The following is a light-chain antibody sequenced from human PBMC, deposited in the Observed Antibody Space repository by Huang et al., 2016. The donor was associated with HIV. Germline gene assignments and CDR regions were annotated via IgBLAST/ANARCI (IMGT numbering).Light chain of an antibody. CDR3: QQRSNWPPVT. CDR1: QSVSNS. J-gene: IGKJ5*01. Sequence: EIVLTQSPATLSLSPGERATLSCRASQSVSNSLAWYQQKPGQAPRLLIYDASNRATGGPARFSGSGSGTDFTLTISSLEPEDFAVYYCQQRSNWPPVTFGQGTRLEIK. CDR2: DAS. V-gene: IGKV3-11*01.